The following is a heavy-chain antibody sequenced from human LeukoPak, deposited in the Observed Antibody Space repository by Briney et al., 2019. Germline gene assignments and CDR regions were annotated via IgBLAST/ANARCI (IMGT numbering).Heavy chain of an antibody. V-gene: IGHV3-23*01. Sequence: GGSLRLSCAASGFTFSSYAMSWVRQAPGKGLEWVSVISGSGGSTYYADSVKGRFTISRDNSKNTLYLQMKSMRAEDTAVYSCATSKRDYFDHWGQGALVTVSS. CDR1: GFTFSSYA. CDR3: ATSKRDYFDH. J-gene: IGHJ4*02. CDR2: ISGSGGST.